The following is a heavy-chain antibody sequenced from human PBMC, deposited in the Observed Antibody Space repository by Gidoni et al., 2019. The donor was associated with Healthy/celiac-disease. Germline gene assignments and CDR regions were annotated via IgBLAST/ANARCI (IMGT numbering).Heavy chain of an antibody. Sequence: QVQLVESGGGVVQPGRSLRLSCAASGFPFSSYAMHWVRQAPGQGLEWVAVISDDGSNKYYADSVKGRFTISRDNSKNTLYLQMNSLRAEDTAVYYCARAITMVQGAVHPYYYYYYGMDVWGQGTTVTVSS. CDR1: GFPFSSYA. CDR2: ISDDGSNK. J-gene: IGHJ6*02. CDR3: ARAITMVQGAVHPYYYYYYGMDV. V-gene: IGHV3-30*04. D-gene: IGHD3-10*01.